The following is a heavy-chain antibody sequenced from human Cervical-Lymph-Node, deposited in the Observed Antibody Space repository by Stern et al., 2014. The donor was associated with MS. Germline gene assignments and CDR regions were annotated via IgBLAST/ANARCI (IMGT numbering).Heavy chain of an antibody. CDR1: GITFNSAW. CDR3: TTLDYAAKYGVDV. V-gene: IGHV3-15*01. D-gene: IGHD4/OR15-4a*01. J-gene: IGHJ6*02. Sequence: EVQLEESGGGLVKPGGSLRLSCTVSGITFNSAWVTWVRQAPGKGLEWVGRIKGKTDGGTTDYAAPVRGRFTISRDDSKNTLYLQMDSLKTEDTAVYYCTTLDYAAKYGVDVWGQGTTVTVSS. CDR2: IKGKTDGGTT.